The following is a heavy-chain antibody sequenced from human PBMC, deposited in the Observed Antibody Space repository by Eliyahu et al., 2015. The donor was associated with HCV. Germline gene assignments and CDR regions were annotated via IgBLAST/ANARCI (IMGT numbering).Heavy chain of an antibody. J-gene: IGHJ3*02. D-gene: IGHD6-13*01. V-gene: IGHV3-15*01. CDR2: IKSKTDGGTT. CDR3: TRVWAAGSDAFDI. Sequence: EVQLVESGGGLVKPGGSLRLSCAASGFXFSNAWMSWVRQAPGKGLEWVGRIKSKTDGGTTDYAAPVKGRFTISRDDSKNTLYLQMNSLKTEDTAVYYCTRVWAAGSDAFDIWGQGTMVTVSS. CDR1: GFXFSNAW.